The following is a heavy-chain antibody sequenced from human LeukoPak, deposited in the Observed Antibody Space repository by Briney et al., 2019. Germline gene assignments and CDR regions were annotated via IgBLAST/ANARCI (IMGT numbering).Heavy chain of an antibody. Sequence: GGSLRLSCAASGFTFSSYAMSWIRQAPGKGLEWVSAISGSGGSTYYADSVKGRFTISRDNSKNTLYLQMNSLRAGDTAVYYCAKDKYSSSSEGWFDPWGQGTLVTVSS. J-gene: IGHJ5*02. CDR2: ISGSGGST. V-gene: IGHV3-23*01. CDR3: AKDKYSSSSEGWFDP. D-gene: IGHD6-6*01. CDR1: GFTFSSYA.